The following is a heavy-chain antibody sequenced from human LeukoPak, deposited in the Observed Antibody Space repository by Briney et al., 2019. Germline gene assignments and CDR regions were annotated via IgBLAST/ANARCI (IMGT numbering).Heavy chain of an antibody. CDR1: GDSISGYY. J-gene: IGHJ5*02. Sequence: SETLSLTCTVSGDSISGYYWNWIRQPPGKGLEWIGYVYYTENTNYNPSLKSRVTISVDTSKNQFSLKLSSVTAADTAVYYCARLSPTWGDYDFWSGSKRWFDPWGQGTLVTVSS. V-gene: IGHV4-59*08. D-gene: IGHD3-3*01. CDR2: VYYTENT. CDR3: ARLSPTWGDYDFWSGSKRWFDP.